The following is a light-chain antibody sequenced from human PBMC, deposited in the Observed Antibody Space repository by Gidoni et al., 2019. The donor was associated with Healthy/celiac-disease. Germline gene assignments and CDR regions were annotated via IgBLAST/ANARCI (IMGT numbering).Light chain of an antibody. CDR2: QDN. CDR3: QAWDSSTAGV. Sequence: SYELTQPPSVSVSPGQTASITCSGDRLGDQYACWYQQKPGQSPVLAIYQDNKRPLGIPERFSGSSSGNTATLTISGAQAMDEADYYCQAWDSSTAGVFGTGTKVTVL. J-gene: IGLJ1*01. V-gene: IGLV3-1*01. CDR1: RLGDQY.